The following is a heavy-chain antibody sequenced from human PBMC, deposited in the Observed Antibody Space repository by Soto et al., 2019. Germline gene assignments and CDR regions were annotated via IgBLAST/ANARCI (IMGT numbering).Heavy chain of an antibody. CDR3: ASSEYISSPTFDY. J-gene: IGHJ4*02. CDR1: GGTFSRHA. Sequence: QVQLLQSGAAVRKPGSSVKVSCKLSGGTFSRHAITWLRQDPGQGFEWLGYVIPMSGTTNYAQKLQGRVTITADTSRSTAYMEMSSLRSDDTAVYFCASSEYISSPTFDYWGQGTLVIVSS. D-gene: IGHD6-6*01. CDR2: VIPMSGTT. V-gene: IGHV1-69*06.